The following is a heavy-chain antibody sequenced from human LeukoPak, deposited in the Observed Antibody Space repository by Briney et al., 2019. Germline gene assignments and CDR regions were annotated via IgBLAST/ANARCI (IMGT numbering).Heavy chain of an antibody. CDR2: FDPEDGET. CDR3: ATGYYYDSSNWFDP. CDR1: GYTLTELS. Sequence: GASMKVSCKVSGYTLTELSMHWVRQAPGKGLEWMGGFDPEDGETIYAQKFQGRVTMTEDTSTDTAYMELSSLRSEDTAVYYCATGYYYDSSNWFDPWGQGTLVTVSS. D-gene: IGHD3-22*01. J-gene: IGHJ5*02. V-gene: IGHV1-24*01.